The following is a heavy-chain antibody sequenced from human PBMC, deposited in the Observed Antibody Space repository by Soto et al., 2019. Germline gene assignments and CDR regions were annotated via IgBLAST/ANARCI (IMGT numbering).Heavy chain of an antibody. CDR3: ASDDYYGSGSTAAFDY. J-gene: IGHJ4*02. D-gene: IGHD3-10*01. Sequence: PGGSLRLSCAASGFRFSSYSMNWVRKAQEKGLEWVSSISSSSSYIYYADSVKGRFTISRDNAKNSLYLQMNSLRAEDTAVYYCASDDYYGSGSTAAFDYWGQGTLVTVSS. V-gene: IGHV3-21*01. CDR1: GFRFSSYS. CDR2: ISSSSSYI.